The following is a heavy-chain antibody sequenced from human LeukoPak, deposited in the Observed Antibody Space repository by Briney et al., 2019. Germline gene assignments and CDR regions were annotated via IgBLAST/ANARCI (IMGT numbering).Heavy chain of an antibody. V-gene: IGHV4-34*01. Sequence: PSETLSLTCAVYGGSFSGYYWSWIRQPPGKGLEWIGEIKHSGSTNYNPSLKSRVTISVDTSKNQFSLKLSSVTAADTAVYYCARYSSGWYLGYFDYWGQGTLVTVSS. D-gene: IGHD6-19*01. CDR2: IKHSGST. CDR1: GGSFSGYY. CDR3: ARYSSGWYLGYFDY. J-gene: IGHJ4*02.